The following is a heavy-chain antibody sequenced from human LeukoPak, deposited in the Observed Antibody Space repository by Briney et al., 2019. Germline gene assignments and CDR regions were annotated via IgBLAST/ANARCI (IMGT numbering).Heavy chain of an antibody. V-gene: IGHV1-46*01. D-gene: IGHD3-10*01. Sequence: ASVKVSCKASGYTFTSYYMHWVRQAPGQGLEWMGIINPSGGSTSYAQKFQGRVTMTRDTSISTAYMELSRLRSDDTAVYYCARESGDDAFDIWGQGTMVTVSS. J-gene: IGHJ3*02. CDR3: ARESGDDAFDI. CDR1: GYTFTSYY. CDR2: INPSGGST.